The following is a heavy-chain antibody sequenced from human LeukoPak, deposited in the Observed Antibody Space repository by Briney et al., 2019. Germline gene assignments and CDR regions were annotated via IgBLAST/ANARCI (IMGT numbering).Heavy chain of an antibody. CDR1: GGSFSGYY. CDR3: ARHGKIAYYYGPGRAEYFQH. D-gene: IGHD3-10*01. J-gene: IGHJ1*01. V-gene: IGHV4-34*01. CDR2: INHSGST. Sequence: PSETLSLTCAVYGGSFSGYYWSWIRQPPGKGLEWIGEINHSGSTNYNPSLKSRVTISVDTSKNQFSLKLSSVTAADTAVYYCARHGKIAYYYGPGRAEYFQHWGQGTLVTVSS.